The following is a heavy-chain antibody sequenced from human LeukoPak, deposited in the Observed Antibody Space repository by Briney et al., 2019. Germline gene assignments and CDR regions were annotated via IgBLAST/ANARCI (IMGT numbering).Heavy chain of an antibody. CDR3: ARSYGDYITGAYAFDV. D-gene: IGHD4-17*01. V-gene: IGHV4-59*12. J-gene: IGHJ3*01. Sequence: PSETLSLTCTVSGGSISNYYWSWIRQPPEKGLEWIGYIYYSGSTNYNPSLKSRLTISVDTSKNQFSLKLSSVTAADTAVYYCARSYGDYITGAYAFDVWGEGTMVTVSS. CDR2: IYYSGST. CDR1: GGSISNYY.